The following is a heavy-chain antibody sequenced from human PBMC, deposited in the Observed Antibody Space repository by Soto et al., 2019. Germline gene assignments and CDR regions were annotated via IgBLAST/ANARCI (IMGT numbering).Heavy chain of an antibody. D-gene: IGHD3-22*01. J-gene: IGHJ3*01. CDR1: GVTFNNFA. CDR3: ARPYRYYFDSSGPRFEAFDL. CDR2: IIPIPETT. V-gene: IGHV1-69*06. Sequence: QEQLVQSGAEVKKSGSSVKVSCKASGVTFNNFAISWVRQAPGQGLEWMGGIIPIPETTIYAQKFQGRVTITADKSTTTAYLDFRSLSSEDTAVYFCARPYRYYFDSSGPRFEAFDLWGQGTMVTVSS.